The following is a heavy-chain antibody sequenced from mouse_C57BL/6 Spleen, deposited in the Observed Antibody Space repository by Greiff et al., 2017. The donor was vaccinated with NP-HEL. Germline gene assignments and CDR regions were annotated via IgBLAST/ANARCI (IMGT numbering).Heavy chain of an antibody. CDR1: GFTFSDYG. D-gene: IGHD1-1*01. V-gene: IGHV5-17*01. Sequence: EVKVEESGGGLVKPGGSLKLSCAASGFTFSDYGMHWVRQAPEKGLEWVAYISSGSSTIYYADTVKGRFTISRDNAKNTLFLQMTSLRSEATAMDYCARGDYYGSSFAYWGQGTLVTVSA. CDR2: ISSGSSTI. J-gene: IGHJ3*01. CDR3: ARGDYYGSSFAY.